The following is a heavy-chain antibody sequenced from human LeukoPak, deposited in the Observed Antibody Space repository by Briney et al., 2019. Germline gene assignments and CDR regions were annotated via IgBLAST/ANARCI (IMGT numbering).Heavy chain of an antibody. CDR2: IYYSGST. CDR1: GGSISSSSYY. D-gene: IGHD6-13*01. J-gene: IGHJ4*02. V-gene: IGHV4-39*01. Sequence: SETRSLTCTVSGGSISSSSYYRGWIRQPPGKGLEWIGSIYYSGSTYYNPSLKSRVTISVDTSKNQFSLKLSSVAAADTAVYYCARLLGYSSSWYEGYFDYWGQGTLVTVSS. CDR3: ARLLGYSSSWYEGYFDY.